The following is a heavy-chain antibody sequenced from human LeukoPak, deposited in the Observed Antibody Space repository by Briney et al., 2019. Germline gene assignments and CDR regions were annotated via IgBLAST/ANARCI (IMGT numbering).Heavy chain of an antibody. J-gene: IGHJ4*02. D-gene: IGHD3-9*01. V-gene: IGHV3-33*01. CDR2: IWYDESNK. CDR3: ARSPSPDYDILTGYHTIRDYYFDY. Sequence: GGPLRLSCAASGFTFSSYGMHWVRQAPGKGLEWVAVIWYDESNKYYADSVKGRFTISRENSKNTLYLQMNSLRAEDTAVYYCARSPSPDYDILTGYHTIRDYYFDYWGQGTLVSLFS. CDR1: GFTFSSYG.